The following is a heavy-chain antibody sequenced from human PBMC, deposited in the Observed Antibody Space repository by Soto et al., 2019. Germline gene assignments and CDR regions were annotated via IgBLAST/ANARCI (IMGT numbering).Heavy chain of an antibody. J-gene: IGHJ6*02. CDR1: GGSISSYY. CDR2: IYYSGST. CDR3: ARVGGTVTSYYGMDV. Sequence: SETLSLTCTVSGGSISSYYWSWIRQPPGKGLEWIGYIYYSGSTNYNPSLKSRVTISVDTSKNQFSLKLSSVTAADTAVYYCARVGGTVTSYYGMDVWGQGTTVTVSS. V-gene: IGHV4-59*01. D-gene: IGHD4-17*01.